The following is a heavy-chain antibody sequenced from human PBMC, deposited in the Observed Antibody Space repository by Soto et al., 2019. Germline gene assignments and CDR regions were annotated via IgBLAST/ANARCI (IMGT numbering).Heavy chain of an antibody. CDR3: ARAGGSGRLYWYFDP. CDR1: GFTFSDYY. D-gene: IGHD3-10*01. Sequence: QVQLVESGGGLVKPGGSLRLSCAASGFTFSDYYMSWIRQAPGKGLEWVAYISTTGSTIYYPDSVKGRFTISRDNAKKSLYLHMNSLRAEDTAVYYCARAGGSGRLYWYFDPWGRGTLVTVSS. V-gene: IGHV3-11*01. J-gene: IGHJ2*01. CDR2: ISTTGSTI.